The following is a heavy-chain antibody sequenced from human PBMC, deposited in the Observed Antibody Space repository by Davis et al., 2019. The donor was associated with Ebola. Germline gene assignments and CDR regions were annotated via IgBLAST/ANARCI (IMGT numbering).Heavy chain of an antibody. D-gene: IGHD3-22*01. J-gene: IGHJ4*02. CDR3: ARVVTMIVVT. CDR2: ISGSGGST. Sequence: GGSLRLSCATSGFTFSSNAMSWVRQAPGKGLEWVASISGSGGSTYYGDSVKGRFTISRDNAKNSLYLQMNSLRAEDTAVYYCARVVTMIVVTWGQGTLVTVTS. V-gene: IGHV3-23*01. CDR1: GFTFSSNA.